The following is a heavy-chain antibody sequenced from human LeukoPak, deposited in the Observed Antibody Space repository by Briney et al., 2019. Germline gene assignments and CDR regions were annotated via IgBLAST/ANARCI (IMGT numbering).Heavy chain of an antibody. V-gene: IGHV3-30*02. CDR2: IRYDGSNK. Sequence: PGGSLRLSCAASGFTFSSYSMNWVRQAPGKGLEWVAFIRYDGSNKYYADSVKGRFTISRDNSKNTLYLQMNSLRAEDTAVYYCASYPINKRIAVAGTPSSLWNWGQGTLVTVSS. J-gene: IGHJ4*02. CDR1: GFTFSSYS. D-gene: IGHD6-19*01. CDR3: ASYPINKRIAVAGTPSSLWN.